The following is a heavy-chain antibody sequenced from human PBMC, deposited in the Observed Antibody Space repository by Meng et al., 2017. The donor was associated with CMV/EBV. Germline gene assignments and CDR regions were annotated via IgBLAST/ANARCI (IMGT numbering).Heavy chain of an antibody. J-gene: IGHJ6*02. CDR1: GFTFSSYW. Sequence: GESLKISCAASGFTFSSYWMSWVRQAPGKGLEWVANIKKDGSEKYYVDSVKGRFTISRDNAKNSLYLQMNSLRAEDTAVYYCARDCSSTSCWGIGYYGMDVWGQGTTVTVSS. CDR2: IKKDGSEK. CDR3: ARDCSSTSCWGIGYYGMDV. V-gene: IGHV3-7*01. D-gene: IGHD2-2*01.